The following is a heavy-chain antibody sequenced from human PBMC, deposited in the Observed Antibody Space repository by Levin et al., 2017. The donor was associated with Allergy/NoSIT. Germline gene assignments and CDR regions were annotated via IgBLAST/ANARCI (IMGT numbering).Heavy chain of an antibody. CDR1: GGTLSNNA. CDR2: IIPMFGKA. Sequence: SVKVSCKAFGGTLSNNAISWVRQAPGQGLEWMGGIIPMFGKATYAQQFQGRVTITADKSPSTAYMQLSGLRSEDTAVYFCARDGDSNGSWSYDAFAFWGQGTVVAV. V-gene: IGHV1-69*06. J-gene: IGHJ3*01. CDR3: ARDGDSNGSWSYDAFAF. D-gene: IGHD6-13*01.